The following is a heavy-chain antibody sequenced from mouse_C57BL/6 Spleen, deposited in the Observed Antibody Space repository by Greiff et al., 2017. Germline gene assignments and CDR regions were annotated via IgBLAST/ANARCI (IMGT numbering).Heavy chain of an antibody. V-gene: IGHV1-15*01. Sequence: VQLQQSGAELVRPGASVTLSCKASGYTFTDYEMHWVKQTPVHGLEWIGAIDPETGGTAYNQKFKGKAILTADKSSSTAYMELRSLTSEDSAVYYCTRRDDYDGDYYAMDYGGQGTSVTVSS. CDR1: GYTFTDYE. CDR3: TRRDDYDGDYYAMDY. J-gene: IGHJ4*01. D-gene: IGHD2-4*01. CDR2: IDPETGGT.